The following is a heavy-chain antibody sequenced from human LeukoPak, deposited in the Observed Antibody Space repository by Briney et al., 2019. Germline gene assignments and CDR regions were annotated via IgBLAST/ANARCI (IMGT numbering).Heavy chain of an antibody. J-gene: IGHJ6*03. D-gene: IGHD5-12*01. CDR3: AKAYSGYEYYYYYMDV. CDR1: GFTFSSYA. V-gene: IGHV3-23*01. CDR2: ISGSGGST. Sequence: GGSLRLSCAASGFTFSSYAMSWVRQAPGEGLEWVSAISGSGGSTYYADSVKGRFTISRDNSKNTLYLQMNSLRAEDTAVYYCAKAYSGYEYYYYYMDVWGKGTTVTVSS.